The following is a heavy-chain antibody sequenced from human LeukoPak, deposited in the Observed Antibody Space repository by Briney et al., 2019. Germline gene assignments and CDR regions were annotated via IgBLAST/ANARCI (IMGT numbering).Heavy chain of an antibody. Sequence: SETLSLTCAVYGGSFSGYYWSWIRQPPGKGLEWIGEINHSGSTNYNPSLKSRVTISVDTSENQFSLKLSSVTAADTAVYYCARRSYDYVWGTDYWGQGTLVTVSS. D-gene: IGHD3-16*01. CDR1: GGSFSGYY. J-gene: IGHJ4*02. V-gene: IGHV4-34*01. CDR2: INHSGST. CDR3: ARRSYDYVWGTDY.